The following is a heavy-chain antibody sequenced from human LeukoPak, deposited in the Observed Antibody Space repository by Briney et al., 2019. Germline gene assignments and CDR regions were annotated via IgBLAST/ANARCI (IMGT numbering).Heavy chain of an antibody. Sequence: PSETLSLTCAVYGGSFSGYYWSWIRQPPGKGLEWIGEINHSGSTNYNPSLKSRVTISVDTSKNQFSLKLSSVTAADTAVYYCARGDPDYYDSSGYTYYFDYWGQGTLVTVSS. V-gene: IGHV4-34*01. CDR3: ARGDPDYYDSSGYTYYFDY. D-gene: IGHD3-22*01. J-gene: IGHJ4*02. CDR1: GGSFSGYY. CDR2: INHSGST.